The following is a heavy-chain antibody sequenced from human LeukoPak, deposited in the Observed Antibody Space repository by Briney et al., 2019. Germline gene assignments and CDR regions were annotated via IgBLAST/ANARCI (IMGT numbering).Heavy chain of an antibody. CDR2: IIPIFGTA. Sequence: SVKVSCKAFGGTFSSYAISWVRQAPGQGLEWMGGIIPIFGTANYAQKFQGRVTITTDESTSTAYMELSSLRSEDTAVYYCARGGYCSSTSCYHFDYWGQGTLVTVSS. CDR1: GGTFSSYA. V-gene: IGHV1-69*05. CDR3: ARGGYCSSTSCYHFDY. D-gene: IGHD2-2*01. J-gene: IGHJ4*02.